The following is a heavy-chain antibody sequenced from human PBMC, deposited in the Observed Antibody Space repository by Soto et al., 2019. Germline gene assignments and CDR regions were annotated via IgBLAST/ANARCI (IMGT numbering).Heavy chain of an antibody. CDR2: VHYSGSV. J-gene: IGHJ6*02. D-gene: IGHD2-21*02. CDR1: GGSISFDHYH. Sequence: QVQLQQSGPGLVKPSQTLSLTCTVSGGSISFDHYHWTWIRQPPGKGQEWFGYVHYSGSVLYNPSLQSRVSISVDTSKNQCSLKLSSVTAADTAVYFCAREDDGGDRDYYGLDVWGQGTTVTVSS. CDR3: AREDDGGDRDYYGLDV. V-gene: IGHV4-30-4*01.